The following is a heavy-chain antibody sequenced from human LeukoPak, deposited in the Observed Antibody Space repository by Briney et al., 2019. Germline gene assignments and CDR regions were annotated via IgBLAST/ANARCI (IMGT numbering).Heavy chain of an antibody. D-gene: IGHD6-19*01. J-gene: IGHJ4*02. CDR1: GFTVSSNY. CDR3: ASSYSSGWWPAFDY. CDR2: IYSGGST. Sequence: GGSLRLSCAASGFTVSSNYKSWVRQAPGKGLEWVSVIYSGGSTYYADSVKGRFTISRDNSKNTLYLQMNSLRAEDTAVYYCASSYSSGWWPAFDYWGQGTLVTVSS. V-gene: IGHV3-53*01.